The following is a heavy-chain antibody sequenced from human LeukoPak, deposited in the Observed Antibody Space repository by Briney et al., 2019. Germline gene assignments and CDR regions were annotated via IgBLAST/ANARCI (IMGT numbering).Heavy chain of an antibody. Sequence: GGSLRLSCVASGFTVSSNYMSWVRQAPGKGLEWVSVIYSGGSTYYADSVKGRFTISRDNSKNTLYLQMNSLRAEDTAVYYCARSLTVTTRGFDYWGQGTLVTVSS. CDR3: ARSLTVTTRGFDY. V-gene: IGHV3-53*01. J-gene: IGHJ4*02. CDR2: IYSGGST. CDR1: GFTVSSNY. D-gene: IGHD4-17*01.